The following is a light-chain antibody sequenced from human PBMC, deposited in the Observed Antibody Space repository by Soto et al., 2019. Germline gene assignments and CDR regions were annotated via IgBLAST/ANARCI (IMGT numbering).Light chain of an antibody. J-gene: IGKJ1*01. CDR2: GAS. V-gene: IGKV3-15*01. CDR1: QSVSND. Sequence: EIVMTQSPAALSVSPGERATLSCRASQSVSNDLAWYQQKAGQAPRLLIYGASTRATGIPDRFSGSGSGTEFALTISSLHSEDFAVYYCQQYSNWPRGTFGQGTKVEIK. CDR3: QQYSNWPRGT.